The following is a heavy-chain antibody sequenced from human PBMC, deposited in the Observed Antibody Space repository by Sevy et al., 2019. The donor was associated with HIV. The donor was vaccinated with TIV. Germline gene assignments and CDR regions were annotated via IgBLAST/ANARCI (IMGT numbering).Heavy chain of an antibody. CDR1: GGSFSGYY. D-gene: IGHD4-17*01. CDR3: ARTTTMTTSALDY. V-gene: IGHV4-34*01. J-gene: IGHJ4*02. CDR2: INHSGST. Sequence: SETLSLTCAVYGGSFSGYYWSWIRQPPGKGLEWIGEINHSGSTNYNPSLKSRVVISLDTSKNHFSVKLSSVTAADTAVYYCARTTTMTTSALDYSGQGTLVTVSS.